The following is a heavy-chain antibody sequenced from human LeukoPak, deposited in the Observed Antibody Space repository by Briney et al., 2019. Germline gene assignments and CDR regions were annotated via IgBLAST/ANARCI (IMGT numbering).Heavy chain of an antibody. V-gene: IGHV4-59*12. CDR2: IYYSGST. Sequence: MSSETLSLTCTVSGGSISSYYWSWIRQPPGKGLEWIGYIYYSGSTNYNPSLKSRVTISVDTSKNQFSLKLSSVTAADTAVYYCARAPAGTVHPGLDYWGQGTLVTVSS. D-gene: IGHD6-19*01. J-gene: IGHJ4*02. CDR3: ARAPAGTVHPGLDY. CDR1: GGSISSYY.